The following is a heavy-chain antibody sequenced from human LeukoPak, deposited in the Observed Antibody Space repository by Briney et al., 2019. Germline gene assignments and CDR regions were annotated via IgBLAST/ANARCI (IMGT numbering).Heavy chain of an antibody. Sequence: SETLSLTCCVSGASLTSRTYYWGWIRQPPGKGLEWIGTIYNSGNTYYNPSLKSRVTISGDTSKNHVSLRVNAVTAADTAVYYCARHVSSVGVAVVITMIDSWGQGILVTVAS. CDR2: IYNSGNT. V-gene: IGHV4-39*01. CDR1: GASLTSRTYY. J-gene: IGHJ4*02. CDR3: ARHVSSVGVAVVITMIDS. D-gene: IGHD3-22*01.